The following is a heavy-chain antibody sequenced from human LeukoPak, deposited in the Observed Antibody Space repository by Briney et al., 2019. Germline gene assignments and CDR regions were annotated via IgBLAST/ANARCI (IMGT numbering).Heavy chain of an antibody. J-gene: IGHJ3*02. D-gene: IGHD2-21*02. CDR1: RFTFSTYA. CDR2: ISSSSSTI. V-gene: IGHV3-48*04. Sequence: PGGSLRLSCAASRFTFSTYAMSWVRQAPGKGLEWVSYISSSSSTIYYADSVKGRFTISRDNAKNSLYLQINSLRAEDTAVYYCARDRALIAYCGGDCYPDAFDIWGQGTMVTVSS. CDR3: ARDRALIAYCGGDCYPDAFDI.